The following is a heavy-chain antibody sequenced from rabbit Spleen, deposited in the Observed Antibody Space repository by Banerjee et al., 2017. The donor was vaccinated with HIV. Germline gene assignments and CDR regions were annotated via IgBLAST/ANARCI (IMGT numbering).Heavy chain of an antibody. D-gene: IGHD7-1*01. Sequence: QSLEESGGGLVQPEGSLTLTCTASGFSFSSSYYMCWVRQAPGKGLEWIGCINTGSSGSTYYASWAKGRFTISKTSSTTVTLQMTSLTAADTATYFCARDREIGTGGTGDGFKLWGPGTLVTVS. CDR3: ARDREIGTGGTGDGFKL. V-gene: IGHV1S40*01. J-gene: IGHJ4*01. CDR2: INTGSSGST. CDR1: GFSFSSSYY.